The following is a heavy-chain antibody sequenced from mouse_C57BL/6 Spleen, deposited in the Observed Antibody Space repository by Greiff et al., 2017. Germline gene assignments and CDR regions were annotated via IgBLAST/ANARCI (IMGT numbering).Heavy chain of an antibody. J-gene: IGHJ4*01. D-gene: IGHD2-5*01. CDR2: IYPGDGDT. CDR1: GYAFSSSW. CDR3: ARIIVTTRAMDY. V-gene: IGHV1-82*01. Sequence: QVQLKESGPELVKPGASVKISCKASGYAFSSSWMNWVKQRPGKGLEWIGRIYPGDGDTNYNGKFKGKATLTADKSSSTAYMQLSSLTSEDSAVYFCARIIVTTRAMDYWGQGTSVTVSS.